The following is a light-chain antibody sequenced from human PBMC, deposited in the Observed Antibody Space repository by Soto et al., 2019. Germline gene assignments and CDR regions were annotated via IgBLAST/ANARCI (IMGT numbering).Light chain of an antibody. Sequence: EIVMTQSPATLSVSPGERATLSCRASQSVSSNLAWYQQKPGQAPRLLIYGASTRATGIPARFSGSGSVTEFTLTISSLQSEDFAVYYCQQYNNWPYTSGQGTKLEIK. J-gene: IGKJ2*01. CDR2: GAS. CDR3: QQYNNWPYT. V-gene: IGKV3-15*01. CDR1: QSVSSN.